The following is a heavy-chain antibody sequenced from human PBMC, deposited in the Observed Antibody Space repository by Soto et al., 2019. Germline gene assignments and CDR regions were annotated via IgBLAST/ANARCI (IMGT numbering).Heavy chain of an antibody. J-gene: IGHJ4*02. CDR2: ISGSGGST. Sequence: LRLSSAASGFTVSSYAMSWVRQAPGKGLEWVSAISGSGGSTYYADSVKGRFTISRDDSKNTLYLQMNSLRAEDTAVYYCARSMGGGNYFDYWGQGTLVTVSS. V-gene: IGHV3-23*01. D-gene: IGHD2-15*01. CDR3: ARSMGGGNYFDY. CDR1: GFTVSSYA.